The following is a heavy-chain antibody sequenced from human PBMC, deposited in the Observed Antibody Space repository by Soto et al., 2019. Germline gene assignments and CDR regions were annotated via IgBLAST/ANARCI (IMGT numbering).Heavy chain of an antibody. J-gene: IGHJ5*02. CDR1: GGTFGSYG. D-gene: IGHD2-8*02. Sequence: QVQLVQSGTEVKKPGSSVKVSCKASGGTFGSYGFSWVRQAPGQGLEWLGGIIPIFGTTNYAQKLQGRVTVTADESTTTVYMELNSLTSEDTAVYYCAKDSPYGGDYWDSFDPWGQGTLVTVSS. V-gene: IGHV1-69*01. CDR2: IIPIFGTT. CDR3: AKDSPYGGDYWDSFDP.